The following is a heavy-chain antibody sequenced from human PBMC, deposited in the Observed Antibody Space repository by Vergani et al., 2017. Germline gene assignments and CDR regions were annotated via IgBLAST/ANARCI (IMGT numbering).Heavy chain of an antibody. J-gene: IGHJ6*02. V-gene: IGHV3-9*01. Sequence: EVQLVESGGGLVQPGRSLRLSCVASGFTFDNYAMHWVRQAPGKGLEWVSGISWNSGSIGYADSVKGRFTISRDNAKNSLYLQMNSLRAEDTALYYCAKDQLNYYYYGMDVWGQGTTVTVSS. CDR3: AKDQLNYYYYGMDV. CDR1: GFTFDNYA. CDR2: ISWNSGSI. D-gene: IGHD6-6*01.